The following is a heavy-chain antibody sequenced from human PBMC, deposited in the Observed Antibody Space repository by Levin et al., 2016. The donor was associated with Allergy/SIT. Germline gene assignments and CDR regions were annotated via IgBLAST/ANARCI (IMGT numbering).Heavy chain of an antibody. Sequence: ASVKVSCKVSGYTLTELSMHWVRQAPGKGLEWMGGFDPEDGETIYAQKFQGRVTMTEDTSTDTAYMELSSLRSEDTAVYYCATVRIRWIYYYYYGMDVWGQGTTVTVSS. V-gene: IGHV1-24*01. CDR2: FDPEDGET. CDR1: GYTLTELS. J-gene: IGHJ6*02. CDR3: ATVRIRWIYYYYYGMDV. D-gene: IGHD2-2*03.